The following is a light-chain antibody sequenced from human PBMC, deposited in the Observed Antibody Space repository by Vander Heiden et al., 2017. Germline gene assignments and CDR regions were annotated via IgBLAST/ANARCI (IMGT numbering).Light chain of an antibody. CDR1: QSVTSN. Sequence: EGVMPQSPATLFVSPGDRATLSCRASQSVTSNLAWYQQKPGQAPRLLVYGASTRATGIPARFSGSGSGTEFTLTISSLQSEDFAVYYCQQYDNWLYTFGQGTKLEIK. CDR2: GAS. CDR3: QQYDNWLYT. J-gene: IGKJ2*01. V-gene: IGKV3-15*01.